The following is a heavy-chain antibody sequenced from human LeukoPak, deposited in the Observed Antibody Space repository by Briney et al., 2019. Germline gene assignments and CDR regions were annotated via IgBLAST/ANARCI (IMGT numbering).Heavy chain of an antibody. D-gene: IGHD3-22*01. CDR3: ARVVSEYYYDSSGYLDY. CDR1: GFTFSSYA. Sequence: GRSLRLSCAASGFTFSSYAMHWVRQAPGKGLEWVAVISYDGSNKYYADSVKGRFTISRDNSKNSLYLQMNSLRAEDTAVYYCARVVSEYYYDSSGYLDYWGQGTLVTVSS. CDR2: ISYDGSNK. J-gene: IGHJ4*02. V-gene: IGHV3-30*04.